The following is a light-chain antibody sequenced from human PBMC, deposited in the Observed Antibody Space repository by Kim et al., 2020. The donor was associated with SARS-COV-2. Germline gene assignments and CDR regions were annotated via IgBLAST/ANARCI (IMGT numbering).Light chain of an antibody. Sequence: PGDRASLSCRDSQSLSSNYRAGYQQKPGQAPRLLIYGASNRATGIPDRFSGCGSGTDFTLTISRLEPEDFAVYYCQQYGSSVMYTFGQGTKVDIK. V-gene: IGKV3-20*01. CDR1: QSLSSNY. J-gene: IGKJ2*01. CDR3: QQYGSSVMYT. CDR2: GAS.